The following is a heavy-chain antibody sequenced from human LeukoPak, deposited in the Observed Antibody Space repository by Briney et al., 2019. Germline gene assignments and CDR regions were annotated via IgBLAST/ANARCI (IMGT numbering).Heavy chain of an antibody. CDR3: AGIWGGSGYSAFDY. D-gene: IGHD3-22*01. CDR2: IYYSGST. J-gene: IGHJ4*02. V-gene: IGHV4-31*03. Sequence: PSETLSLTCTVSGGSISSGGYYWSWIRQHPGKGLEWIGYIYYSGSTYYNPSLKSRVTISVDTSKNQFSLKLSSVTAADTAVYYCAGIWGGSGYSAFDYWGQGTLVTVSS. CDR1: GGSISSGGYY.